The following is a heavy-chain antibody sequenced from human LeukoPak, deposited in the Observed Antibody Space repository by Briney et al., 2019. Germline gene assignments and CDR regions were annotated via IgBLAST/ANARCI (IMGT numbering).Heavy chain of an antibody. Sequence: GSLRLSCAASGFTFSNAWMSWVRQAPGKGLEWIGEIYHSGSTNYNPSLKSRVTISVDKSKNQFSLKLSSVTAADTAVYYCARDELTRAGSLYGWGQGTLVTVSS. J-gene: IGHJ4*02. V-gene: IGHV4-4*02. D-gene: IGHD3-10*01. CDR1: GFTFSNAW. CDR3: ARDELTRAGSLYG. CDR2: IYHSGST.